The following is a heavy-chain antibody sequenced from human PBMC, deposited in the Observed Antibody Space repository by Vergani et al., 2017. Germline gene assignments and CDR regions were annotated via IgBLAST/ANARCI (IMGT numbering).Heavy chain of an antibody. CDR2: IYYRWST. Sequence: QVQLQESCPGLVKPSETLSLTCTVSGGPISSYYWSWIRQPPGKGLEWIGYIYYRWSTNYHPSLKSRVTISVDTSKNQFSLKLSSVTAADTAVYYCARYDFWSVTNFDYWGQGTLVTVSS. CDR1: GGPISSYY. CDR3: ARYDFWSVTNFDY. J-gene: IGHJ4*02. V-gene: IGHV4-59*01. D-gene: IGHD3-3*01.